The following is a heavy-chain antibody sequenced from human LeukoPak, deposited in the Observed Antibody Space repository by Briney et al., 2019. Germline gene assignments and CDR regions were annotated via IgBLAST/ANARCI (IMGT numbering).Heavy chain of an antibody. J-gene: IGHJ4*02. CDR2: IIPILGIP. D-gene: IGHD2-21*01. V-gene: IGHV1-69*04. Sequence: SVKVSCKASGGTFSSYAISWVRQAPGQGLEWMGRIIPILGIPNYAQKFQGRVTITADKSTTTAYMELSSLRSEDTAVYYCARARPFCGYFDFWGQGNLVTVSS. CDR1: GGTFSSYA. CDR3: ARARPFCGYFDF.